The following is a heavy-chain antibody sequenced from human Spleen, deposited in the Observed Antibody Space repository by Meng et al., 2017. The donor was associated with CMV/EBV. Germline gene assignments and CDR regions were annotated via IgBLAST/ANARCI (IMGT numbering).Heavy chain of an antibody. D-gene: IGHD6-19*01. CDR1: GFIFSSYA. CDR3: AKDRVARWLAAEVDYYGMDA. J-gene: IGHJ6*02. V-gene: IGHV3-33*06. Sequence: GESLKISCAPSGFIFSSYAMHWVRQAPGKGLEWVALVYYDGSSQYYSDSVRGRFNISRDNSKNTLFLQMNSLRGEDTGVYYCAKDRVARWLAAEVDYYGMDAWGQGTTVTVSS. CDR2: VYYDGSSQ.